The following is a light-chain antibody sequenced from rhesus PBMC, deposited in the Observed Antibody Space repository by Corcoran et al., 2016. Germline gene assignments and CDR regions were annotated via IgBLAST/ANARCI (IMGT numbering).Light chain of an antibody. J-gene: IGKJ2*01. Sequence: DIQMTQSPSSLSASVGDRVTITCQASQSLTNYLNWYQQKPGKIPKLLIYSASPLQSEIPSRFSGSGSGTDFTLTISSLQPEDFATYYCQQGYGYPYTFGQGTKVEIK. CDR2: SAS. V-gene: IGKV1S9*01. CDR3: QQGYGYPYT. CDR1: QSLTNY.